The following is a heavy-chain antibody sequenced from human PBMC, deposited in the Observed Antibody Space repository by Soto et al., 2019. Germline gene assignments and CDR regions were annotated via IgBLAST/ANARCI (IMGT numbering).Heavy chain of an antibody. D-gene: IGHD6-6*01. V-gene: IGHV1-46*01. J-gene: IGHJ6*02. CDR1: GDTFTPYY. Sequence: QVQLVQSGAEVKKPGASVKVSCKASGDTFTPYYMHWVRQAPGQEPEWMGIISPGGGSTTYAQKFQGRVTMIRDTSTSTVYLELSSLISEDTAVYYCAAMMAARLRSSSHYGMDVWGQGTTVTVSS. CDR2: ISPGGGST. CDR3: AAMMAARLRSSSHYGMDV.